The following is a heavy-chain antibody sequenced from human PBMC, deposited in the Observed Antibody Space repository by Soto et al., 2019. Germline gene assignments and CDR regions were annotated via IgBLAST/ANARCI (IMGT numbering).Heavy chain of an antibody. Sequence: QVQLQQWGAGLLKPSETLSLTCAVYGGSFSGYYWSWIRQPPGKGLEWIGEINHSGSTNYNPSLKSRVTISVDTSKNQFSLKLSSVTAADTAVYYCARPMTTVTTGWTTPFDYWGQGTLVTVSS. V-gene: IGHV4-34*01. CDR3: ARPMTTVTTGWTTPFDY. CDR1: GGSFSGYY. J-gene: IGHJ4*02. D-gene: IGHD4-17*01. CDR2: INHSGST.